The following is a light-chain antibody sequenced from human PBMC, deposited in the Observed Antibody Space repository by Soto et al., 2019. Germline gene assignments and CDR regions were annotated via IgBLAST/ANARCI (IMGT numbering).Light chain of an antibody. Sequence: SYELTQSTSVSLTPGQTARITCSGDALPTQYVYWYQQKPGQAPRLIIYKDNQRPSEIPERFSASSSGTLATLTISGIQAEDGADFYCQSADTSGTYYVFGTGTKLTVL. CDR2: KDN. V-gene: IGLV3-25*02. CDR1: ALPTQY. J-gene: IGLJ1*01. CDR3: QSADTSGTYYV.